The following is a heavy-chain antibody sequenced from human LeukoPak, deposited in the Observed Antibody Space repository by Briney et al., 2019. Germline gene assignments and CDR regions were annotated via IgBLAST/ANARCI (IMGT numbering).Heavy chain of an antibody. Sequence: GGSLRLSCAASGFTFSSYGMHWVRQAPGKGLDWVAVISYDETNKNYAESVKGRFTISRDNSKNTLYLQMNSLRAADTAVYYCAKPIGTSSTLDYWGQGTLVTVSS. D-gene: IGHD1-14*01. CDR3: AKPIGTSSTLDY. CDR2: ISYDETNK. CDR1: GFTFSSYG. V-gene: IGHV3-30*18. J-gene: IGHJ4*02.